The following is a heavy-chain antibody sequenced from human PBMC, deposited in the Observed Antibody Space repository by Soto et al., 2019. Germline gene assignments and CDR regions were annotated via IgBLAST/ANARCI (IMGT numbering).Heavy chain of an antibody. CDR2: IISIFGTP. V-gene: IGHV1-69*12. CDR1: GGTFNSYV. J-gene: IGHJ4*02. Sequence: QVQLVQSGAEVKKPGSSVTVSCKASGGTFNSYVFNWVRQAPGQGLEWMGGIISIFGTPNYGQKFQGRVTITADESTSTGFMALTSLTSEDTAIYYSARDLGSGYDPGDYWGQGTPVTVSS. D-gene: IGHD5-12*01. CDR3: ARDLGSGYDPGDY.